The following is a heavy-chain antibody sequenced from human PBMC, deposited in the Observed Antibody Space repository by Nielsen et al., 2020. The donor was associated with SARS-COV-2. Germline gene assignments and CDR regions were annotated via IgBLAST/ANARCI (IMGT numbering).Heavy chain of an antibody. CDR2: INSDGSST. V-gene: IGHV3-74*01. Sequence: GGSLRLSCAASGFTFSSYWMHWVRQAPGKGLVWVSRINSDGSSTSYADSVKGRFTISRDNAKNTLYLQMNSLRAEDTAVYYCAKDSSPIYGGSPGGDYWGQGTLVTVSS. CDR3: AKDSSPIYGGSPGGDY. D-gene: IGHD4-23*01. J-gene: IGHJ4*02. CDR1: GFTFSSYW.